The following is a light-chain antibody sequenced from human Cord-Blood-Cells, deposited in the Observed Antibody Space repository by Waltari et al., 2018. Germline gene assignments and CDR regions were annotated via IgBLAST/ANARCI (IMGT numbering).Light chain of an antibody. Sequence: QSALTQPPSASGSPGQSVTISCTGPRSHDGGYNSVSWYQQHPGKAPKLMIYEVSKRPSGVPDRFSGSKSGNTASLTVSGLQAEDEADYYCSSYAGSNNFVFGTGTKVTVL. CDR1: RSHDGGYNS. CDR3: SSYAGSNNFV. J-gene: IGLJ1*01. CDR2: EVS. V-gene: IGLV2-8*01.